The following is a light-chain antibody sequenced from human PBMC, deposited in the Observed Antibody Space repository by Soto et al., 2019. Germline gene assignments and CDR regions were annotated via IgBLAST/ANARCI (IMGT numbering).Light chain of an antibody. CDR2: RAS. CDR1: QDIRNH. V-gene: IGKV1-33*01. CDR3: QQYDNQPPT. J-gene: IGKJ4*01. Sequence: DIQLTQSPTSLSASVGDRVTITCQASQDIRNHLNWYQQKPGKAPKLLIYRASNLETGVPSGFSGSGSGTDFTFTISSLQPEDFATYYCQQYDNQPPTFGGGTKVEIK.